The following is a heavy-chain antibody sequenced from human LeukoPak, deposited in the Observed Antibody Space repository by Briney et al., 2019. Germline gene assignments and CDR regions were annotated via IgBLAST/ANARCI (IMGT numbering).Heavy chain of an antibody. CDR2: INPDSGGT. CDR3: ARAGFTIFGVVINYYYGMDV. Sequence: AASVKVTCKASGYTFTGYYMHWVRQAPGQGLEWMGWINPDSGGTLYAQNFQGRVTMTRDASINTAYMELSTLRSDDTAVYYCARAGFTIFGVVINYYYGMDVWGQGTTVTVSS. V-gene: IGHV1-2*02. D-gene: IGHD3-3*01. CDR1: GYTFTGYY. J-gene: IGHJ6*02.